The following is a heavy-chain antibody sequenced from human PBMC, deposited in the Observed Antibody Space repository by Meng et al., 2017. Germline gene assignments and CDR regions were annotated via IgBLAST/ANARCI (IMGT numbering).Heavy chain of an antibody. V-gene: IGHV1-69*01. D-gene: IGHD2-15*01. CDR1: CYNLPDDV. Sequence: HVHLDQPGVEVQKPGAPVQASDKPSCYNLPDDVQHWVRRAPGQGLEWMGGIIPIFATANYAQKFQGRVTITADESTSTAYMELSSLRSEDTAVYYWAKEVDNWFDPWGQGTLVTVSS. J-gene: IGHJ5*02. CDR3: AKEVDNWFDP. CDR2: IIPIFATA.